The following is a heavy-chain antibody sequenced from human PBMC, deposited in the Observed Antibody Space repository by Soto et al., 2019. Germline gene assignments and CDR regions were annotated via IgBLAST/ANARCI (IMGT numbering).Heavy chain of an antibody. J-gene: IGHJ3*02. CDR3: ATGMAKIPDAFDI. CDR2: IHYSGTT. Sequence: QMQLQESGPGLVKPSETLSLICTVSGGSISSYYCTWIRQPPGKGLEWIGYIHYSGTTNYNPSLKSRVTISADTSKNQFSLRVTSVTAADTAVYYCATGMAKIPDAFDIWGQGTMVTVSS. V-gene: IGHV4-59*01. D-gene: IGHD5-12*01. CDR1: GGSISSYY.